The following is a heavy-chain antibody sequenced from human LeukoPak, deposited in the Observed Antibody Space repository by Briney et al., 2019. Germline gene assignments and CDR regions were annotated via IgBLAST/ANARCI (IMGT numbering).Heavy chain of an antibody. J-gene: IGHJ4*02. CDR3: AKDHGGSGSYYGY. CDR2: ISYDGSNK. CDR1: GFTFSSYG. V-gene: IGHV3-30*18. D-gene: IGHD3-10*01. Sequence: GGSLRLSCAASGFTFSSYGMHWVRQAPGKGLEWVAVISYDGSNKYYADSVKGRFTISRDNSKDTLYLQMNSLRAEDTAVYYCAKDHGGSGSYYGYWGQGTLVTVSS.